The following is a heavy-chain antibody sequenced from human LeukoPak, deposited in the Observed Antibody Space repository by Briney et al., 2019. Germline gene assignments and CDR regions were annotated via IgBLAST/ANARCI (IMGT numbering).Heavy chain of an antibody. CDR1: GYTFTSYG. Sequence: ASVKVSCKASGYTFTSYGISWVRQAPGQGLEWMGWISAYNGNTNYAQKLQGRVTMTTDTSTSTAYMELRSLRSDDTAVYYCAGYYYGSGSRQPFDPWGQGTLVTVSS. J-gene: IGHJ5*02. CDR2: ISAYNGNT. V-gene: IGHV1-18*01. D-gene: IGHD3-10*01. CDR3: AGYYYGSGSRQPFDP.